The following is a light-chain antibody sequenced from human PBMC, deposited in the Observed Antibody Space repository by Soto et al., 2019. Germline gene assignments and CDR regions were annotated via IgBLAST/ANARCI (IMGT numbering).Light chain of an antibody. V-gene: IGKV3-15*01. CDR2: RTS. Sequence: EIVMTQSPAPLSVSPGERATLSCRASQSVSSRLAWYQHKPGQAPRLLIYRTSTRATGIPARFSGSGSGTEFTLTISSLQSEDFAVYYCQQYYNWPPYTFGQGTKLEIK. CDR3: QQYYNWPPYT. CDR1: QSVSSR. J-gene: IGKJ2*01.